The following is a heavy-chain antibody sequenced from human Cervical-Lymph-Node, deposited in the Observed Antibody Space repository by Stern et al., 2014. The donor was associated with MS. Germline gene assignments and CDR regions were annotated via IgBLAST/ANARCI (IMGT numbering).Heavy chain of an antibody. CDR3: AGGHTFDY. J-gene: IGHJ4*02. CDR2: INPSGGSA. Sequence: VQLVESGAEVKKPGASVKVSCKASGYTFTSYYMHWVRQAPGQGLEWMGIINPSGGSASYAQNFQDRVTMTRDTSTSTVYMELSSLRSEDTAVYFCAGGHTFDYWGQGTLVTVSS. V-gene: IGHV1-46*01. CDR1: GYTFTSYY.